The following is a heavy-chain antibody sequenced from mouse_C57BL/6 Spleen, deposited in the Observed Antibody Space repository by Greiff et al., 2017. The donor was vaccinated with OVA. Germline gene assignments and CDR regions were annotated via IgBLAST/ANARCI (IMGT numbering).Heavy chain of an antibody. J-gene: IGHJ2*01. CDR3: ASRSTMITTAFDY. Sequence: EVKLEESGPGLVKPSQSLSLTCSVTGYSITSGYYWNWIRQFPGNKLEWMGYISYDGSNNYNPSLKNRISITRDTSKNQFFLKLNSVTTEDTATYYCASRSTMITTAFDYWGQGTTLTVSS. D-gene: IGHD2-4*01. V-gene: IGHV3-6*01. CDR1: GYSITSGYY. CDR2: ISYDGSN.